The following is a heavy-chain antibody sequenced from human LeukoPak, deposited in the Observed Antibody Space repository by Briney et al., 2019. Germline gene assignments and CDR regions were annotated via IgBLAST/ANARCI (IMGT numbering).Heavy chain of an antibody. CDR3: TRAYDSSGYRALDI. Sequence: GGSLRLSCAVSGFSFSRYWMNWVRQAPGKGLEWVASIRQDGSDQHYVDSVKGRLTISRDNAKNSLYLQVNSLRAEDTAMYYCTRAYDSSGYRALDIWGQGTMVTVSS. J-gene: IGHJ3*02. D-gene: IGHD3-22*01. CDR2: IRQDGSDQ. CDR1: GFSFSRYW. V-gene: IGHV3-7*04.